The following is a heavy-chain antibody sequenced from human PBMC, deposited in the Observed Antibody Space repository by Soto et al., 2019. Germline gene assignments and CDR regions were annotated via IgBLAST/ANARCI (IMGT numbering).Heavy chain of an antibody. CDR1: GFKFSDYY. Sequence: GGSLRLSCAASGFKFSDYYMTWIRQAPGKGLEWVSDISSSGRAIYYADSVKGRSTISRDNAKNSLYLQMSSLRAEDTAVYFCARGGTIIWYFDLWGRGTPVTVSS. D-gene: IGHD2-2*01. CDR2: ISSSGRAI. CDR3: ARGGTIIWYFDL. J-gene: IGHJ2*01. V-gene: IGHV3-11*01.